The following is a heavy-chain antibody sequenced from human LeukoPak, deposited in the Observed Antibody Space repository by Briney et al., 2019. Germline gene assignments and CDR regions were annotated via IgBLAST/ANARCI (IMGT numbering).Heavy chain of an antibody. V-gene: IGHV3-30*02. D-gene: IGHD3-10*01. CDR2: MRYDGTSK. J-gene: IGHJ6*03. CDR3: AKNYGSGSSVKYYYYMDV. CDR1: GFTFSNYG. Sequence: GGSLRLSCAASGFTFSNYGMHWVRQAPGKGLEWVAFMRYDGTSKYYADSVKGRFTISRDNSKNTLYLQMNSLRAEDTAVYYCAKNYGSGSSVKYYYYMDVWGKGTTVTVSS.